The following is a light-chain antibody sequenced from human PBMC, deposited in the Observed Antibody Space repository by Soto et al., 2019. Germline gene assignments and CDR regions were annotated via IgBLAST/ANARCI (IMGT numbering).Light chain of an antibody. J-gene: IGLJ2*01. CDR3: SSYAGSNNFV. V-gene: IGLV2-8*01. CDR1: SSDVGGYNY. Sequence: QSVLTQPPSASGSRGQSVTISCTGTSSDVGGYNYVSWYQQHPGKAPKLMIYEVSKRPSGVPDRFSGSKSGNTASLTVSGLQAEDEADYYCSSYAGSNNFVFGGGTKLTVL. CDR2: EVS.